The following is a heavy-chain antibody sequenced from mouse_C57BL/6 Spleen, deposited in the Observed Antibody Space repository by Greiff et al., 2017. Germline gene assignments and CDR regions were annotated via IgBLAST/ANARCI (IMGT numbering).Heavy chain of an antibody. CDR3: ARQSTVVDTDD. CDR1: GYAFSSSW. Sequence: QVQLQQPGPELVKPGSSVKISCKASGYAFSSSWMNWVKQRPGQGLEWIGRIYPSDGDTHYNGKFKGKATLTADKSSSTAYLQLSRLTSEDSAVCGSARQSTVVDTDDWGQGTTLTVSS. CDR2: IYPSDGDT. D-gene: IGHD1-1*01. J-gene: IGHJ2*01. V-gene: IGHV1-82*01.